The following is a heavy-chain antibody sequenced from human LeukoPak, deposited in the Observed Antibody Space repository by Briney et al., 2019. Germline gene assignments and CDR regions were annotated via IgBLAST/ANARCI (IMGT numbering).Heavy chain of an antibody. CDR1: GFTFSDYW. V-gene: IGHV3-74*01. Sequence: GGSLRLSCAASGFTFSDYWMHWVRQAPGKGLEWVSHINSDGRGTNYADSVKGRFTISRDNANNMVYLHMNGLRAEDTAVYYCAREVISGGYYYGMDVWGQGTTVTVSS. CDR3: AREVISGGYYYGMDV. D-gene: IGHD3-16*02. CDR2: INSDGRGT. J-gene: IGHJ6*02.